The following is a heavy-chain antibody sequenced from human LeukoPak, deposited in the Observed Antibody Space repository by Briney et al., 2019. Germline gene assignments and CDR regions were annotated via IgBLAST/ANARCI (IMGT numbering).Heavy chain of an antibody. CDR1: GGSISSGDYY. CDR3: ARDLLNEGNHLDY. J-gene: IGHJ4*02. Sequence: SQTLSLTCTVSGGSISSGDYYWSWIRQPPGKGLEWIGYIYYSGSTYYNPSLKRRVTISVDTSKNQFSLKLSSVTAADTAVYYCARDLLNEGNHLDYWGQGTLVTVSS. D-gene: IGHD4-23*01. V-gene: IGHV4-30-4*01. CDR2: IYYSGST.